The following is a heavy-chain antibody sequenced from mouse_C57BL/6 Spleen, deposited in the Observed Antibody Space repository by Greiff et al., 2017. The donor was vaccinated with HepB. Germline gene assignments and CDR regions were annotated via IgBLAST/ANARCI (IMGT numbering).Heavy chain of an antibody. CDR2: IDPENGDT. J-gene: IGHJ3*01. CDR3: TTLITTVVARAY. CDR1: GFNIKDAY. V-gene: IGHV14-4*01. D-gene: IGHD1-1*01. Sequence: VQLQQSGTELVRPGASVKLSCTASGFNIKDAYMHWVKQRPEQGLEWIGWIDPENGDTEYASKFQGKATITADTSSNTAYLQLSSLTSEDTAVYYCTTLITTVVARAYWGQGTLVTVSA.